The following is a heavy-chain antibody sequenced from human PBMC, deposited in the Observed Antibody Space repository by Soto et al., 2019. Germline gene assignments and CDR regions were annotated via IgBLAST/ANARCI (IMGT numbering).Heavy chain of an antibody. Sequence: PGESLKISCKGSGYSFSIFWIGWVRQMPGKGLEWMGVIYPADSDTRYSPSFEGQVTISADKSFSAVYLQWSSLKASDTAMYYCVCLGYGSSEYPIDFSGQGTLVTVS. CDR1: GYSFSIFW. V-gene: IGHV5-51*01. CDR2: IYPADSDT. D-gene: IGHD3-22*01. J-gene: IGHJ4*02. CDR3: VCLGYGSSEYPIDF.